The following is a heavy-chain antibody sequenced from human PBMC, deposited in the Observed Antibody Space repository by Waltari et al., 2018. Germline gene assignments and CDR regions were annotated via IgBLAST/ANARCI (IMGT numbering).Heavy chain of an antibody. D-gene: IGHD3-10*01. CDR3: ARVGPTTGYFDY. CDR1: GYTFTSYY. J-gene: IGHJ4*02. V-gene: IGHV1-46*01. CDR2: INPSGGST. Sequence: QVQLVQSGAAVKKPGASVKVSCKASGYTFTSYYMHRLRQAPGQGLEWMGIINPSGGSTSYAQKFQGRVTMTRDTSTSTVYMELSSLRSEDTAVYYCARVGPTTGYFDYWGQGTLVTVSS.